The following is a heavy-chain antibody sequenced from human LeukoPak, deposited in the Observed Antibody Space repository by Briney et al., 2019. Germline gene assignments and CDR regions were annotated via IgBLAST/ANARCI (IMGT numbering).Heavy chain of an antibody. D-gene: IGHD3-10*01. Sequence: ASVKVSCKASGYTFAGYYMHWVRQAPGQGIEWMGWINPNSGGTNYAQKFRGRVTMTRDTSISTAYMELSRLRSDDTAVYYCARATMVRGVTWGQGTLVTVSS. CDR2: INPNSGGT. CDR1: GYTFAGYY. J-gene: IGHJ4*02. V-gene: IGHV1-2*02. CDR3: ARATMVRGVT.